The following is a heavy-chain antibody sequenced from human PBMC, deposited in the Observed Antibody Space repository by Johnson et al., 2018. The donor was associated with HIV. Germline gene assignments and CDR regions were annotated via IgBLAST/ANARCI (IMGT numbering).Heavy chain of an antibody. J-gene: IGHJ3*02. V-gene: IGHV3-30-3*01. CDR1: GFTFSSYA. Sequence: QVQLVESGGGVVQPGRSLRLSCAASGFTFSSYAMHWVRQAPGKGLEWVAVISYDGSNKYYADSVKGRFTISRDNSKNTLYLQMNSLRIEDTAVYYCAREYDAFDIWGQGTMVTVSS. CDR2: ISYDGSNK. CDR3: AREYDAFDI.